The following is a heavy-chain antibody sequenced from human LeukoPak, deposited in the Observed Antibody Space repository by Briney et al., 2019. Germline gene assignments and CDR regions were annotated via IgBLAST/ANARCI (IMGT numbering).Heavy chain of an antibody. CDR2: LYVSAST. CDR1: GVSISSSDYY. J-gene: IGHJ3*01. Sequence: PSETLSLSCTVSGVSISSSDYYWGWIRQPPGKGLELIRCLYVSASTYSNPSINSRLTIYVDSYKTQFSLKLSSVADADTAVYYCARHDDTAMDLDTFDVWGQGTMVTVSS. V-gene: IGHV4-39*01. CDR3: ARHDDTAMDLDTFDV. D-gene: IGHD5-18*01.